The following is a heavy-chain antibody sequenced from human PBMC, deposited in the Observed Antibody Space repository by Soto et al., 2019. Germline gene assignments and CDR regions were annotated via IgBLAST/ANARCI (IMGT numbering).Heavy chain of an antibody. Sequence: ASVKVSCKASGYTFTSYDINWVRQATGQGLEWMAWMNPNSGSTGYAQKFQGRVTMTRNTSISTAYMELSSLRSEDSAVYYCARIYYDSSGYLYYFEYWGEGTLVTVS. CDR3: ARIYYDSSGYLYYFEY. V-gene: IGHV1-8*01. J-gene: IGHJ4*02. D-gene: IGHD3-22*01. CDR2: MNPNSGST. CDR1: GYTFTSYD.